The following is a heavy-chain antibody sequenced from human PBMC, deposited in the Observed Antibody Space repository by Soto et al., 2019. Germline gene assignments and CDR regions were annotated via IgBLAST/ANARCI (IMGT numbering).Heavy chain of an antibody. CDR2: IYHSGST. CDR3: ARGAPVVNDY. V-gene: IGHV4-30-2*01. Sequence: SETLSLTCAVSGGSISRGGYSWCWIRQPPGKGLEWIGYIYHSGSTYYNPSLKSRVTISVDRSKNQFSLKLSSVTAADTAGYYCARGAPVVNDYWGQGTLVTVSS. CDR1: GGSISRGGYS. J-gene: IGHJ4*02. D-gene: IGHD3-22*01.